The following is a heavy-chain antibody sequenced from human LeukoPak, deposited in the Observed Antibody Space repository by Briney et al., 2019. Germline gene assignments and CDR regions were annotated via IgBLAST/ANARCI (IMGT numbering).Heavy chain of an antibody. Sequence: ASVKVSCKASGYTITRYGISWERQAPGQGLEWMGWISAYNGNTNYAQKLQGRVTMTTDTSTSTAYMELRSLRSDDTAVYYCARDPEAEGFDYWGQGTLVTVSS. CDR2: ISAYNGNT. D-gene: IGHD6-19*01. J-gene: IGHJ4*02. V-gene: IGHV1-18*01. CDR1: GYTITRYG. CDR3: ARDPEAEGFDY.